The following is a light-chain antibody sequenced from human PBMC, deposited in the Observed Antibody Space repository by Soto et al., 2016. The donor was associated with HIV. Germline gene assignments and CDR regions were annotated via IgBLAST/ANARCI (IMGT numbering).Light chain of an antibody. J-gene: IGKJ5*01. V-gene: IGKV1-17*03. CDR1: QDISNS. CDR2: GAS. CDR3: QQSYSIPLT. Sequence: DIQMTQSPPAMSASVGDRVTITCRASQDISNSLVWFQQKPGKVPKRLIYGASSLQSGVPSRFSGSGSGTDFSLTISNVQPEDFATYYCQQSYSIPLTFGQGTRLEI.